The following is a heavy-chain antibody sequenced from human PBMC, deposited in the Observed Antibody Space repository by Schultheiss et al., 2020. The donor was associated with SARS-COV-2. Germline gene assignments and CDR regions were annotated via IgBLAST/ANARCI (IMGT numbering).Heavy chain of an antibody. Sequence: GGSLRLSCAASGFTFSSYGMHWVRQAPGKGLEWVAVIWYDGSNKYYADSVKGRFTISRDNSKNTLYLQMNSLRAEDTAVYYCARDPSITIFGVVIYYFDYWGQGTLVTVSS. J-gene: IGHJ4*02. CDR3: ARDPSITIFGVVIYYFDY. CDR2: IWYDGSNK. V-gene: IGHV3-33*01. D-gene: IGHD3-3*01. CDR1: GFTFSSYG.